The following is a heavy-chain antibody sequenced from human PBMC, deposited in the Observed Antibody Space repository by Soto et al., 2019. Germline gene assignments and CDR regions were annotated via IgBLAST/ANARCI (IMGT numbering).Heavy chain of an antibody. CDR3: ARVDTAMSSYYYGMDV. Sequence: GGYLRLSCAASGFTFSSYWMSWVRQAPGKGLEWVANIKQDGSEKYYVDSVKGRFTISRDNAKNSLYLQMNSLRAEDTAVYYCARVDTAMSSYYYGMDVWGQGTTVTVSS. V-gene: IGHV3-7*03. CDR1: GFTFSSYW. J-gene: IGHJ6*02. CDR2: IKQDGSEK. D-gene: IGHD5-18*01.